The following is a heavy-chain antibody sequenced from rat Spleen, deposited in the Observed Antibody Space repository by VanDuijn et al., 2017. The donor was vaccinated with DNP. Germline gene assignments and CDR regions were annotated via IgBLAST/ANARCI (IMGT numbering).Heavy chain of an antibody. CDR2: ISYDGTRT. Sequence: EVQLVESGGDLVQPGRSLKVSCVVSGFTFNNYWMTWIRQVPGKGLEWVATISYDGTRTYYRDSVKGRFTISRDNAKSTLYLQMDSLRSEDTATYYCARRGHTTGLNWFTYWGQGTLVTVSS. CDR1: GFTFNNYW. D-gene: IGHD1-9*01. V-gene: IGHV5-31*01. CDR3: ARRGHTTGLNWFTY. J-gene: IGHJ3*01.